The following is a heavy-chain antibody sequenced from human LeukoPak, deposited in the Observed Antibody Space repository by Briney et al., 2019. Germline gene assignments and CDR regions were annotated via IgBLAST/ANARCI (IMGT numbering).Heavy chain of an antibody. D-gene: IGHD1-26*01. J-gene: IGHJ6*03. CDR1: GFTFSNYN. Sequence: GGSLRLACAASGFTFSNYNMNWVRQAPGKTMEWVSSITSSGTYIFYADSVRGRFTIPRDNAKNSLYLQMDSLGPEDTAVYYCARDPYSENYGQDYYYYMDVWGKGTTVTISS. CDR3: ARDPYSENYGQDYYYYMDV. V-gene: IGHV3-21*01. CDR2: ITSSGTYI.